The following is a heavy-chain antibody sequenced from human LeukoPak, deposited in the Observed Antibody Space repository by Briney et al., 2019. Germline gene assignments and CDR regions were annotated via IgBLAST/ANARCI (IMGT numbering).Heavy chain of an antibody. V-gene: IGHV1-24*01. D-gene: IGHD3-10*01. CDR3: ATDGVALITMVRGVKYAFDI. J-gene: IGHJ3*02. Sequence: VASVKVSCKVSGYTLTELSMHWVRQAPGKGLEWMGGFDPEDGETIYAQKFQGRVTMTEDTSTETAYMELSSLRSEDTAVYYCATDGVALITMVRGVKYAFDIWGQGTMVTVSS. CDR1: GYTLTELS. CDR2: FDPEDGET.